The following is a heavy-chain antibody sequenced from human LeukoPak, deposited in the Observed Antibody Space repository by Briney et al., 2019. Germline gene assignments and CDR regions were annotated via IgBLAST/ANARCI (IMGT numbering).Heavy chain of an antibody. CDR1: GFTFHTYA. D-gene: IGHD2-21*02. J-gene: IGHJ1*01. Sequence: GGSLTLSCAPSGFTFHTYAMAGVRQTPRKGLAWVSSIRGGGGGTYYAHSVKGRFTISRDNANNTLYLQMNGLTAADTAFYYCAKVRGVGTHIWLLPWDLWGQGTLVTVSS. CDR3: AKVRGVGTHIWLLPWDL. V-gene: IGHV3-23*01. CDR2: IRGGGGGT.